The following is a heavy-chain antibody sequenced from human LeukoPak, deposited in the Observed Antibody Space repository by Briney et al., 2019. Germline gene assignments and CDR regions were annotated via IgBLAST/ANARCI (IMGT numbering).Heavy chain of an antibody. Sequence: GGSLRLSCAASGFTFSSYGMHWVRQAPGKGLEWVAVISYDGSNKYYADSVKGRFTISRDNTGNALSLQMNSLRVEDTAVYYCAKLGQLVPENWGQGALVTVSS. D-gene: IGHD6-6*01. CDR1: GFTFSSYG. V-gene: IGHV3-30*18. CDR2: ISYDGSNK. CDR3: AKLGQLVPEN. J-gene: IGHJ4*02.